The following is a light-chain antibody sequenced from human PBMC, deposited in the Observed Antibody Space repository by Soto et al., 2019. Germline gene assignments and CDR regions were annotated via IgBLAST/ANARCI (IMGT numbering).Light chain of an antibody. CDR1: QSVSSQ. V-gene: IGKV3-15*01. CDR3: QQYYSYPLT. Sequence: EIVMTQSPATLSVSPGEGATVSCRASQSVSSQLAWYQHKPGQAPRLLFYDASTRATGIPARFSGSGSGTDFTLTISCLQSEDFATYYCQQYYSYPLTFGQGTRLEIK. CDR2: DAS. J-gene: IGKJ5*01.